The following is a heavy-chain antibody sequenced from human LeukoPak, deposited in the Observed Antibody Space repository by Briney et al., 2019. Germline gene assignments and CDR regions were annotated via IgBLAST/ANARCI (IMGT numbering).Heavy chain of an antibody. Sequence: PSETLSLTCTVSGGSISSYYWSWIRRPPGKGLEWIGYIYHSGSTNYNPSLKSRVTISVDTSKNQFSLKLSSVTAADTAVYYCAREGYSYGLNYYYYMDVWGKGTTVTISS. CDR3: AREGYSYGLNYYYYMDV. V-gene: IGHV4-59*01. D-gene: IGHD5-18*01. J-gene: IGHJ6*03. CDR2: IYHSGST. CDR1: GGSISSYY.